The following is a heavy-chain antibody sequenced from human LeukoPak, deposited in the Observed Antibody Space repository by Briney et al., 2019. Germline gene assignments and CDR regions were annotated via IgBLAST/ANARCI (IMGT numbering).Heavy chain of an antibody. CDR3: ARTSLPWRGYFDY. J-gene: IGHJ4*02. CDR1: GGSFSGYY. V-gene: IGHV4-34*01. CDR2: INHSGST. Sequence: SETLSLTCAVYGGSFSGYYWSWIRQPPGKGLEWIGEINHSGSTNYNPSLKSRVTISVDTSKDQFSLKLSSVTAADTAVYYCARTSLPWRGYFDYWGQGTLVTVSS.